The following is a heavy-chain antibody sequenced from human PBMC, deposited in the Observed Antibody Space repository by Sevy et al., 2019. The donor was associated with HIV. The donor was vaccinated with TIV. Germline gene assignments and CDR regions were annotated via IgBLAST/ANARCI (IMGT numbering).Heavy chain of an antibody. J-gene: IGHJ4*02. CDR2: TYYRSKWYN. D-gene: IGHD6-13*01. CDR1: GDSVSSNSAA. Sequence: SQTLSLTCAISGDSVSSNSAAWNWIRQSPSRGLEWLGRTYYRSKWYNDYAVSVKSRITINPDTSKNQFSLQLNSVTPEDTAVYYCARDLLYSSSIGSFFDYWGQGTLVTVSS. V-gene: IGHV6-1*01. CDR3: ARDLLYSSSIGSFFDY.